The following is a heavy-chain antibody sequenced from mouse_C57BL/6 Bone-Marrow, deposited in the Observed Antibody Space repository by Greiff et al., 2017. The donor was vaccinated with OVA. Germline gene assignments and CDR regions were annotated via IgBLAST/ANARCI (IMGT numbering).Heavy chain of an antibody. CDR3: ASGATVVATGDYFDY. CDR1: EYEFPSHD. J-gene: IGHJ2*01. D-gene: IGHD1-1*01. V-gene: IGHV5-2*03. CDR2: INRDGGST. Sequence: EVKLVESGGGLVQPGESLKLSCESNEYEFPSHDMSWVRKTPEQRLELVAAINRDGGSTYYPDTMERRFIISRDNTKKTLYLQMSSLRSEDTALYYCASGATVVATGDYFDYWGQGTTLTVSS.